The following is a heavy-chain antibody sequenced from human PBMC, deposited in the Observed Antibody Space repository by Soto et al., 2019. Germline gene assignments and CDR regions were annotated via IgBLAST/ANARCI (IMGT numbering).Heavy chain of an antibody. CDR1: GFTFSSYW. D-gene: IGHD3-22*01. CDR2: INSDGSST. V-gene: IGHV3-74*01. CDR3: ARGYYYDSSGPTDY. J-gene: IGHJ4*02. Sequence: PGGSLRLSCAASGFTFSSYWMHWVRQAPGKGLVWVSRINSDGSSTSYADSVKGRFTISRDNAKNTLYLQMNSLRAEDTAVYYCARGYYYDSSGPTDYWGQGTLVTVPS.